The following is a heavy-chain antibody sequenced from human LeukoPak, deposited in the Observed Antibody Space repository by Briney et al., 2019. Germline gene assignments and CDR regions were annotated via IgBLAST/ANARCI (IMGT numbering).Heavy chain of an antibody. D-gene: IGHD3-3*01. Sequence: SETLSLTCTVSGGSISSGDYYWSWIRQAPGKGLEWIGYIYYSGSTYYNPSLKSRVTISVDTSKNQFSLKLSSVTAADTAVYYCARDGYDFWSGPQWGQGTLVTVSS. CDR2: IYYSGST. CDR3: ARDGYDFWSGPQ. CDR1: GGSISSGDYY. V-gene: IGHV4-30-4*08. J-gene: IGHJ4*02.